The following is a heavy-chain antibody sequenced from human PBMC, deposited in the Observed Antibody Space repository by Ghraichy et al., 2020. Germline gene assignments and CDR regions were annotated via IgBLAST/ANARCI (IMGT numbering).Heavy chain of an antibody. CDR3: ARALWFGELPIDY. Sequence: SQTLSLTCAVYGGSFSGYYWSWIRQPPGKGLEWIGEINHSGSTNYSPSLKSRVTISVDTSKNQFSLKLSSVTAADTAVYYCARALWFGELPIDYWGQGTLVTVSS. D-gene: IGHD3-10*01. V-gene: IGHV4-34*01. CDR2: INHSGST. J-gene: IGHJ4*02. CDR1: GGSFSGYY.